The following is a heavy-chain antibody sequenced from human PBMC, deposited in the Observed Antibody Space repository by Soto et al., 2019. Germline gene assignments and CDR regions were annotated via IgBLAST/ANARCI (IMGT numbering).Heavy chain of an antibody. D-gene: IGHD6-6*01. CDR2: IYYSGST. V-gene: IGHV4-31*03. J-gene: IGHJ6*02. CDR3: ARDDRQLAPRCMDV. CDR1: GGSISSGGYY. Sequence: QVQLQESGPGLVKPSQTLSLTCTVSGGSISSGGYYWSWIRQHPGKGLEWIGYIYYSGSTYYNPSLKSRVTISVDTSKNQFYLKLSSVTDADTVVYYWARDDRQLAPRCMDVWGQGTKVTVSS.